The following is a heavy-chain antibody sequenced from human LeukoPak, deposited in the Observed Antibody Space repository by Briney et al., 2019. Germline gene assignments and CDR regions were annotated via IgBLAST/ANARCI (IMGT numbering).Heavy chain of an antibody. CDR3: ARGSYYYDSSGYYSSRRYYYYYGMDV. Sequence: SETLSLTCTVFGDTISIYYWSWIRQPPGKGLEWIGYIYYSGTTNYNPSLKSRVTISVHTSKNQFSLKLSSVTAADTAVYYCARGSYYYDSSGYYSSRRYYYYYGMDVWGQGTTVTVSS. V-gene: IGHV4-59*12. D-gene: IGHD3-22*01. CDR1: GDTISIYY. J-gene: IGHJ6*02. CDR2: IYYSGTT.